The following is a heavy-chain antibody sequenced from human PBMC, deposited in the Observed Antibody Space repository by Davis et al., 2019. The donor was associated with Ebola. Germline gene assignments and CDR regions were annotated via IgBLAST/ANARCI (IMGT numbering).Heavy chain of an antibody. CDR3: ARFGEGAY. J-gene: IGHJ4*02. D-gene: IGHD2-21*01. Sequence: PSGSLRLTCTVSDDSISGHYWNWFRQPPGKGLEWIGFISGSGRTSYNPSLKSRVTISADTSKNQFSLNLSSVTAADTAVYFCARFGEGAYWGQGTLVTVSS. CDR1: DDSISGHY. V-gene: IGHV4-59*11. CDR2: ISGSGRT.